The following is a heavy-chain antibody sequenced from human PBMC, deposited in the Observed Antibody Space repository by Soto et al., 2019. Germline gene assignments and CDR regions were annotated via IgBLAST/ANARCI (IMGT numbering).Heavy chain of an antibody. CDR1: GFTFTSSA. Sequence: GASVKVSCKASGFTFTSSAVQWVRQARGQRLEWIGWIVVGSGNTNYAQKFQERVTITRDMSTSTAYMELSSLRSEDTAVYYCANGYDFWSGFKNYGMDVWGQGTTVTASS. D-gene: IGHD3-3*01. CDR3: ANGYDFWSGFKNYGMDV. V-gene: IGHV1-58*01. CDR2: IVVGSGNT. J-gene: IGHJ6*02.